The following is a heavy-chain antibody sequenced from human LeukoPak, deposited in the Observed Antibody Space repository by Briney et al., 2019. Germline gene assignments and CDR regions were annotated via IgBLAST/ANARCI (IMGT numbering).Heavy chain of an antibody. V-gene: IGHV4-34*01. J-gene: IGHJ6*02. CDR2: INHSGST. D-gene: IGHD3-3*01. Sequence: SETLSLTCAVYGGSFSGYYWSWIRQPPGKGLEWIGEINHSGSTNYNPSLKSRVTISVDTSKNQFSLKLSSVTAADTAVYYCARGKPSYDFWSGYPLTYYYYGMDVWGQGTAVTVSS. CDR1: GGSFSGYY. CDR3: ARGKPSYDFWSGYPLTYYYYGMDV.